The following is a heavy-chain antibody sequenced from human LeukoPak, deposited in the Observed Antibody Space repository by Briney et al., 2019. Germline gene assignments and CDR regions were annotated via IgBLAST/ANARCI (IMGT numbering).Heavy chain of an antibody. V-gene: IGHV1-69*04. J-gene: IGHJ6*02. CDR2: IIPILGIA. CDR1: GGTFSSYA. D-gene: IGHD6-6*01. Sequence: SVKVSCKASGGTFSSYAISWVRQAPGQGLEWMGRIIPILGIANYAQKFQGRVTITADKSTSTAYMGLSSLRSEDTAVYYCARASIGGYYYGMDVWGQGTTVTVSS. CDR3: ARASIGGYYYGMDV.